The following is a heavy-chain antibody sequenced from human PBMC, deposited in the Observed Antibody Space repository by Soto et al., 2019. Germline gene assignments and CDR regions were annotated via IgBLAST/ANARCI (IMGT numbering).Heavy chain of an antibody. CDR2: INPSGGST. CDR3: ARDSSSWPEGSYYYYGMDV. Sequence: VPVKVSSKAPGYILTDYSMYSVRQATGPGLEWMGIINPSGGSTSYAQKFQGRVTMTRDTSTSTVYMELSSLRSEDTAVYYCARDSSSWPEGSYYYYGMDVWGQGTTVTVSS. V-gene: IGHV1-46*01. J-gene: IGHJ6*02. CDR1: GYILTDYS. D-gene: IGHD6-13*01.